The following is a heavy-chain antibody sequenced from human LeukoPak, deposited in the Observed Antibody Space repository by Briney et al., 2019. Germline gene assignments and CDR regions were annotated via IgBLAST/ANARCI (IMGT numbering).Heavy chain of an antibody. V-gene: IGHV4-39*07. CDR3: ARGRFDYYDSSGYYRPREYYYYYYYMDV. CDR2: IYYSGST. J-gene: IGHJ6*03. D-gene: IGHD3-22*01. CDR1: GGSISSSSYY. Sequence: SETLSLTCTVSGGSISSSSYYWGWIRQPPGKGLEWIGSIYYSGSTYYNPSLKSRVTISVETSKNQFSLKLSSVTAADTAVYYCARGRFDYYDSSGYYRPREYYYYYYYMDVWGKGTTVTMSS.